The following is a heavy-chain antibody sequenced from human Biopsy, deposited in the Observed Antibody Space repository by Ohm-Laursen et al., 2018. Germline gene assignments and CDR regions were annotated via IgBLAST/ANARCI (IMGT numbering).Heavy chain of an antibody. D-gene: IGHD1-26*01. V-gene: IGHV4-59*08. J-gene: IGHJ2*01. CDR3: ARHAPSYSGSYWRYFDL. CDR2: IYYTGNT. Sequence: SDTLSLTCTVSGGSISSYYWSWIRQPPGKGLEGIGYIYYTGNTNYNPSLKSLLTITVDTSMKHLSLRLTSVTAADTAVYYCARHAPSYSGSYWRYFDLWGRGTLVTVSS. CDR1: GGSISSYY.